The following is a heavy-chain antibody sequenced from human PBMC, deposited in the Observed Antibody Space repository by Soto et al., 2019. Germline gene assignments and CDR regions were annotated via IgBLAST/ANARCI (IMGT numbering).Heavy chain of an antibody. J-gene: IGHJ3*02. Sequence: SETLSLTCAVYGGSFSGYYWSWIRQPPGKGLEWIGEINHSGSTNYNPSLKSRVTISVDTSKNQFSLKLSSVTAADTAVYYCARLNGLFCSSTSCLGAFDIWGQGTMVTVSS. CDR2: INHSGST. V-gene: IGHV4-34*01. CDR1: GGSFSGYY. D-gene: IGHD2-2*01. CDR3: ARLNGLFCSSTSCLGAFDI.